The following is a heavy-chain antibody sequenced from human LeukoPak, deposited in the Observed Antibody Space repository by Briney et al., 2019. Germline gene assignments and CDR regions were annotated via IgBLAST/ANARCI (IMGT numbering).Heavy chain of an antibody. CDR3: AKAPGWPAGRSGSLLY. Sequence: PSETLSLTCAVYGGSFSGDHWIWIRQTPEKGLEWIGEINHSGITNYNPSFKSRVAISVDTSKNQFSLKLSSVTAADTAIYYCAKAPGWPAGRSGSLLYWGQGTLVTVSS. CDR1: GGSFSGDH. V-gene: IGHV4-34*01. D-gene: IGHD1-26*01. J-gene: IGHJ4*02. CDR2: INHSGIT.